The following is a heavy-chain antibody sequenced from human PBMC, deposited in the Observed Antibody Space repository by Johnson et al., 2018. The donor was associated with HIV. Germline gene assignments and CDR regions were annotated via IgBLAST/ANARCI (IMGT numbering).Heavy chain of an antibody. CDR3: ARGRAMGHAAFDI. D-gene: IGHD1-26*01. J-gene: IGHJ3*02. Sequence: MQLVESGGGLVQPGGSLRLSCAASGITVGTNYMSWVRQAPGKGLEWVSVIFSVGDVYYADSVKGRFTISRDNSKNMVYLQMNNLRAEDTAVYYCARGRAMGHAAFDIWGQGTMVTVSS. CDR1: GITVGTNY. CDR2: IFSVGDV. V-gene: IGHV3-66*01.